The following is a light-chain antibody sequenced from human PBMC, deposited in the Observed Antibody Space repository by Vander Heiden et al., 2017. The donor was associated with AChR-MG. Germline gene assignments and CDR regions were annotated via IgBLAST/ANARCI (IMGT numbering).Light chain of an antibody. V-gene: IGKV3-11*01. J-gene: IGKJ3*01. Sequence: EFVLTQSPATLSLSPGERATLSCRASQSVSSYLAWYQQKPGQAPRLLIYDAANRATGIPARFSGSGSGTDFTLTISSREPEDFAFYYCQQRSNWPPFTFGHGTKVDIK. CDR3: QQRSNWPPFT. CDR1: QSVSSY. CDR2: DAA.